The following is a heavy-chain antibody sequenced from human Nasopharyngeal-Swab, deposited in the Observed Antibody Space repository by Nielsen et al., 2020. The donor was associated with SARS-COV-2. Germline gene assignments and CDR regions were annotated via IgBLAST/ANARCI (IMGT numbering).Heavy chain of an antibody. V-gene: IGHV3-7*01. Sequence: GRSLRLSCAASGFTFTNYWMSWVRQAPGKGLDWVANIKQDGSEKYYVDSVKGRFTISRDNAKNSLYLQMNSLRVEDTAVYYCARERFCSSTSCYPEYFQHWGQGTLVTVSS. CDR1: GFTFTNYW. J-gene: IGHJ1*01. CDR2: IKQDGSEK. D-gene: IGHD2-2*01. CDR3: ARERFCSSTSCYPEYFQH.